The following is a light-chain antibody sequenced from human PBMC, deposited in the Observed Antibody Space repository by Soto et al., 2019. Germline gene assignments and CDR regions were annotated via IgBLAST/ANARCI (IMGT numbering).Light chain of an antibody. Sequence: QSALTQPASVSGSPGQSITISCTGTSSDVGGYKSVSWYQQHPGKAPKLMIYDVSNRPSGVSNRLSGSKSGNTASLSISGLQAEDEADYYCCSYTSTSTLHVVFGGGTKLTVL. J-gene: IGLJ2*01. CDR1: SSDVGGYKS. CDR2: DVS. V-gene: IGLV2-14*01. CDR3: CSYTSTSTLHVV.